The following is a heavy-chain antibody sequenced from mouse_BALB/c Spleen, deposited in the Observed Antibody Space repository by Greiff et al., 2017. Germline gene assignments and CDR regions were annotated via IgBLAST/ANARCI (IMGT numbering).Heavy chain of an antibody. Sequence: EVQGVESGGGLVQPGGSLKLSCAASGFTFSSYGMSWVRQTPDKRLELVATINSNGGSTYYPDSVKGRFTISRDNAKNTLYLQMSSLKSEDTAMYYCARDSSGSAWFAYWGQGTLVTVSA. CDR3: ARDSSGSAWFAY. J-gene: IGHJ3*01. CDR1: GFTFSSYG. CDR2: INSNGGST. V-gene: IGHV5-6-3*01. D-gene: IGHD3-1*01.